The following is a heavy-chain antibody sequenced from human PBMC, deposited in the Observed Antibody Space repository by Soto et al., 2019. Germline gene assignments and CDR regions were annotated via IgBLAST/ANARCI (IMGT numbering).Heavy chain of an antibody. J-gene: IGHJ4*02. CDR3: ARDRDAYCSKGVCSGPYFDY. Sequence: PGGSLRLSCAASGVTFGGYWMSWVRQAPGKGLEWLATIKMDASEKKYVDSVKGRFTISRDNAKNSLYLQMNSLRDDDTAVYYRARDRDAYCSKGVCSGPYFDYWGRGTLVTVSS. D-gene: IGHD2-8*01. CDR1: GVTFGGYW. CDR2: IKMDASEK. V-gene: IGHV3-7*01.